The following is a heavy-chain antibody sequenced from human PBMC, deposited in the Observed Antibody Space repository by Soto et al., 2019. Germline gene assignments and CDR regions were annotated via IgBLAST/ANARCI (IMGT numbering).Heavy chain of an antibody. D-gene: IGHD3-3*01. CDR3: ARVSSDDFWSGYYAPNWFDP. V-gene: IGHV4-30-2*01. J-gene: IGHJ5*02. CDR1: GGSISSGGYS. Sequence: PSETLSLTCAVSGGSISSGGYSWSWIRQPPGKGLEWIGYIYHSGSTYYNPSLKSRVTISVDRSKNQFSLKLSSVTAADTAVYYCARVSSDDFWSGYYAPNWFDPWGQGTLVTVSS. CDR2: IYHSGST.